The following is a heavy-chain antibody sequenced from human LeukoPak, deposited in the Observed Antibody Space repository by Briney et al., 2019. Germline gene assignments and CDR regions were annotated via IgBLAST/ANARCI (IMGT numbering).Heavy chain of an antibody. J-gene: IGHJ3*02. CDR2: IRSKAYGGTT. CDR3: TTDGAFDI. CDR1: GFTFGDYA. Sequence: GGSLRLSCTASGFTFGDYAMSWFRQAPGKGLEWVGFIRSKAYGGTTEYAASVKGRFTISRDDSKNTLYLQMNSLKTEDTAVYYCTTDGAFDIWGQGTMVTVSS. V-gene: IGHV3-49*03.